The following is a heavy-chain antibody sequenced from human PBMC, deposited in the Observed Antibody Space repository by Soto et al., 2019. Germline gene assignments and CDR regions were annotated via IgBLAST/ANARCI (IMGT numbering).Heavy chain of an antibody. CDR1: GYTFTSYD. Sequence: ASVKVSCKASGYTFTSYDINWVRQATGQGLEWMGWMNPNSGNTGYAQKFQGRGTMTRKTSISTAYMELSSLRSKDTAVYYCARGVHILLWYGELLGPTDYYMDVWGKGTTVTVSS. V-gene: IGHV1-8*01. J-gene: IGHJ6*03. CDR2: MNPNSGNT. CDR3: ARGVHILLWYGELLGPTDYYMDV. D-gene: IGHD3-10*01.